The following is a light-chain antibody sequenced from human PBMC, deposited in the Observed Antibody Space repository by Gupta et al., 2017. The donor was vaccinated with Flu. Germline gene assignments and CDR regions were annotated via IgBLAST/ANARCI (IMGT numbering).Light chain of an antibody. V-gene: IGKV3-11*01. J-gene: IGKJ3*01. Sequence: VFPHSPATLALPPGARATLSCWASQSISNLLAWYQHKPGQPPRLLSVDASNRAAGIPARFTGRGSGTDFTLTISSLEPEDSAVYDCQYRRSWPPGDSFGPGTKVDI. CDR3: QYRRSWPPGDS. CDR1: QSISNL. CDR2: DAS.